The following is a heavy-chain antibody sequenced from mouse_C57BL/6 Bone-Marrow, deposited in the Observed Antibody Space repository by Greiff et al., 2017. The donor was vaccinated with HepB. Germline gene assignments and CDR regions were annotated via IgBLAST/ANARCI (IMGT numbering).Heavy chain of an antibody. J-gene: IGHJ3*01. Sequence: EVKLMESGGGLVKPGGSLKLSCAASGFTFSDYGMHWVRQAPEKGLEWVAYISSGSSTIYYADTVKGRFTISRDNAKNTLCLQMTSLRSEDTAMYYCARLGFAYWGQGTLVTVSA. V-gene: IGHV5-17*01. CDR3: ARLGFAY. CDR2: ISSGSSTI. CDR1: GFTFSDYG.